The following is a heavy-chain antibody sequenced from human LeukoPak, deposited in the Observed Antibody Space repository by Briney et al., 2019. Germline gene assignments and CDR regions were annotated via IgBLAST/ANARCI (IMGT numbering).Heavy chain of an antibody. CDR2: IYSGGST. J-gene: IGHJ4*02. V-gene: IGHV3-66*01. CDR3: ARDEQQLSFDY. D-gene: IGHD6-13*01. CDR1: GFSFNIYW. Sequence: GGSLRLSCAASGFSFNIYWMSWVRQAPGKGLEWVSVIYSGGSTYYADSVKGRFTISRDNSKNTLYLQMNSLRAEDTAVYYCARDEQQLSFDYWGQGTLVTVSS.